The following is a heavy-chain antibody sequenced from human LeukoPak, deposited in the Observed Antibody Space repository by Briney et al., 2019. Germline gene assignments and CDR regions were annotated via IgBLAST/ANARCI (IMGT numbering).Heavy chain of an antibody. V-gene: IGHV3-21*01. CDR2: ISSSSGNI. CDR3: ARVYKWFGEVMEYCFYY. CDR1: GFIFTSYS. J-gene: IGHJ4*02. D-gene: IGHD3-10*01. Sequence: PGGSLRLSCAASGFIFTSYSMNWVRQAPGKGLEWVAGISSSSGNIYYADSVKGRFTISRDNAKNSLYLQMNSLRAEDTAVYYCARVYKWFGEVMEYCFYYWGQGTLVTVSS.